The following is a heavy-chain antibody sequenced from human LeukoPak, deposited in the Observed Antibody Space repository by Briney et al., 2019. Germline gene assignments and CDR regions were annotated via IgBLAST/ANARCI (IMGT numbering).Heavy chain of an antibody. CDR2: IYYSGST. CDR1: GGSISSSSYY. J-gene: IGHJ3*02. Sequence: SETLSLTCTVSGGSISSSSYYWGWIRQPPGKGLEWIGSIYYSGSTYYNPSLKSRVTISVDTSKNQFSLKLSSVTAADTAVYYGARQRLSTVDAFDIWGQGTMVTVSS. CDR3: ARQRLSTVDAFDI. V-gene: IGHV4-39*01. D-gene: IGHD2-2*01.